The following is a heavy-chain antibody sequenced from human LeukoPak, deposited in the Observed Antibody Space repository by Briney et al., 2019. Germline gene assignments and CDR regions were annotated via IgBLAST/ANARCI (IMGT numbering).Heavy chain of an antibody. Sequence: ASVKVSCKASRYTFTSYDINWVRQATGQGLEWMGWMNPNSGNAGYAQKFQGRVTMTRNTSISTAYMELSSLRSEDTAVYYCARMGAAGYYYYGMDVWGQGTTVTVSS. D-gene: IGHD6-13*01. J-gene: IGHJ6*02. CDR3: ARMGAAGYYYYGMDV. CDR2: MNPNSGNA. CDR1: RYTFTSYD. V-gene: IGHV1-8*01.